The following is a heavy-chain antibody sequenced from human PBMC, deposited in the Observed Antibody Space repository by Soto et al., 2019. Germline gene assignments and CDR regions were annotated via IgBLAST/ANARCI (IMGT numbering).Heavy chain of an antibody. Sequence: PGGSLGLSCAASGFTFSSYGMHWVRQAPGKGLEWVAVIWYDGSNKYYADSVKGRFTISRDNSKNTLYLQMNSLRAEDTAVYYCARGWQQLVRLIDYWGQGTLVTVSS. V-gene: IGHV3-33*01. CDR3: ARGWQQLVRLIDY. J-gene: IGHJ4*02. CDR1: GFTFSSYG. D-gene: IGHD6-13*01. CDR2: IWYDGSNK.